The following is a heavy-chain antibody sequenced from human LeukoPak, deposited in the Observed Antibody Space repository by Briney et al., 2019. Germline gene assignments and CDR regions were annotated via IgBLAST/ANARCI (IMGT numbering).Heavy chain of an antibody. CDR2: IYYSGST. CDR3: ARHKENGRLWFGEKTDWYFDL. Sequence: SETLSLTCTVSGGSISSYYWSWIRQPPGKGLEWIGYIYYSGSTNYNPSLKSRVTISVDTSKNQFSLKLSSVTAADTAVYYCARHKENGRLWFGEKTDWYFDLWGRGTLVTVSS. J-gene: IGHJ2*01. CDR1: GGSISSYY. D-gene: IGHD3-10*01. V-gene: IGHV4-59*08.